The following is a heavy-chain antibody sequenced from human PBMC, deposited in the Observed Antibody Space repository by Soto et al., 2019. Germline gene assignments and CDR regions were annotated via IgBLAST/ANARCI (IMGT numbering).Heavy chain of an antibody. J-gene: IGHJ4*02. CDR3: ARDGLSSSWTDFDY. Sequence: GGSLRLSCAASGFTFSSYNMNWVRQAPGKGLEWASYISSGGGSIYYGDSVKGRFTISRDNAKNSLFLQMNSLRAEDTAIYYCARDGLSSSWTDFDYWGQGTLVTVSS. CDR1: GFTFSSYN. V-gene: IGHV3-48*01. D-gene: IGHD6-13*01. CDR2: ISSGGGSI.